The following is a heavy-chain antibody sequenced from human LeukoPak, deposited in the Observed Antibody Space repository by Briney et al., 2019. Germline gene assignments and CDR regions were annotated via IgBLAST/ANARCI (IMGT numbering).Heavy chain of an antibody. V-gene: IGHV3-7*03. J-gene: IGHJ3*02. D-gene: IGHD1-26*01. CDR2: IKEDGSEK. CDR3: ARDWVAGAPFDAFDI. Sequence: GGSLRLSCAASGLTLSSYWMSWVRQAPGKGLEWVANIKEDGSEKYYVDSVKGRFTISRDNAKNSLYLHMNSLTAEDTAMYYCARDWVAGAPFDAFDIWGQGTMVSVSS. CDR1: GLTLSSYW.